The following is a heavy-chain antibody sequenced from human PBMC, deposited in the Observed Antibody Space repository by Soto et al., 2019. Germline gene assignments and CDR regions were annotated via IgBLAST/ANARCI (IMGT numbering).Heavy chain of an antibody. CDR1: GYTFTSYG. D-gene: IGHD3-22*01. V-gene: IGHV1-3*01. CDR2: INPGNGNT. CDR3: ARGGYFDSSNYLAY. Sequence: GASVKVSCKASGYTFTSYGINWVRQAPGRGLEWMGRINPGNGNTKYSQQFQGRVIIDRDTSASTAYMELSSLRSEDTAVYYCARGGYFDSSNYLAYWGLGTLVTVSS. J-gene: IGHJ4*02.